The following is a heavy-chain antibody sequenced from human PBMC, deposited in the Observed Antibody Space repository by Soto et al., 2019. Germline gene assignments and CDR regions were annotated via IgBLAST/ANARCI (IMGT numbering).Heavy chain of an antibody. V-gene: IGHV1-3*04. CDR1: GYTFTTYP. J-gene: IGHJ4*02. Sequence: ASVKVSCKASGYTFTTYPMHWVRQAPGQSLEWMGWINTGNGNTKYSQKFQARVTITRDTSASTAYMELSSLRSEDTAVYYCARDSDYYVSDYWGQGTLVTVSS. CDR2: INTGNGNT. D-gene: IGHD3-10*02. CDR3: ARDSDYYVSDY.